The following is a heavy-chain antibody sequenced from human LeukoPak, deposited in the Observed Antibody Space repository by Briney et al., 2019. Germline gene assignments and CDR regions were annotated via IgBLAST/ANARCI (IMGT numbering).Heavy chain of an antibody. J-gene: IGHJ3*02. Sequence: GGSLRLSCAVSGFTFNIYWIHWVRQAPGKGLVWVSRINSDGSSTTYADSVKGRFTISRDNSKNTLYLQMNSLRAEDTAVYYCAKSGWELLKNAFDIWGQGTMVTVSS. D-gene: IGHD1-26*01. CDR3: AKSGWELLKNAFDI. CDR2: INSDGSST. V-gene: IGHV3-74*01. CDR1: GFTFNIYW.